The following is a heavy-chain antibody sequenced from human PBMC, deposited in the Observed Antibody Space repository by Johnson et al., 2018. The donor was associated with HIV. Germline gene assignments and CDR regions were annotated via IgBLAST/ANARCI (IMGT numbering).Heavy chain of an antibody. V-gene: IGHV3-30-3*01. Sequence: QVQLVESGGGVVQPARSLRLSCAASEFSFSTYAMRWVRQAPGKGLEGVAVISDDGTNTDYADAVKGRFTISRDNSKNTLYLQMKSLRAEDTAVYYCVRDRYSIVGVPYAFDIWGQGTMVPVSS. D-gene: IGHD1-26*01. CDR1: EFSFSTYA. J-gene: IGHJ3*02. CDR2: ISDDGTNT. CDR3: VRDRYSIVGVPYAFDI.